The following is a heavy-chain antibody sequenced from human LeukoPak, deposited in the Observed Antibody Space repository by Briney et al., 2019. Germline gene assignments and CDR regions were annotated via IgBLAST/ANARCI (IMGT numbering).Heavy chain of an antibody. D-gene: IGHD3-16*01. V-gene: IGHV7-4-1*02. Sequence: ASVKVSCKASGYTFTRYAINWLRQAPGQGLEWMGWINMYTANPAYAQGSTERFVFSLDTSVTTAYLQISNLKTEDTAVYYCARHDNDDDFDYWGQGTLVTVSS. CDR1: GYTFTRYA. CDR3: ARHDNDDDFDY. J-gene: IGHJ4*02. CDR2: INMYTANP.